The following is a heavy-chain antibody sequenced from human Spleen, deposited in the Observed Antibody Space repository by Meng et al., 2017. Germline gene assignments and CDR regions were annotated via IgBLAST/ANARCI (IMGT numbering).Heavy chain of an antibody. CDR3: ARDHDYYDSSGYYIFDY. CDR2: IYSGGST. V-gene: IGHV3-66*02. D-gene: IGHD3-22*01. Sequence: GESLKISCAASGFTVSSNCMSWVRQAPGKGLEWVSVIYSGGSTYYADSVKGRFTISRDNSKNTLYLQMNSLRAEDTAVYYCARDHDYYDSSGYYIFDYWGQGTLVTVSS. CDR1: GFTVSSNC. J-gene: IGHJ4*02.